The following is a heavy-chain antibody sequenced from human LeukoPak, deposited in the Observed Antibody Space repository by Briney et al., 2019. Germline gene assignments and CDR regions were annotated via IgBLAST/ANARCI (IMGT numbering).Heavy chain of an antibody. CDR2: INTNTGNP. CDR3: ARDFVDYYYYGMDV. Sequence: ASVKVSCKASGYTFTSYAMNWVRQAPGQGLEWMGWINTNTGNPTYAQGFTGRFVFSLDTSVCTAYLQISSLKAEDTAVYYCARDFVDYYYYGMDVWGQGTTVTVSS. CDR1: GYTFTSYA. V-gene: IGHV7-4-1*02. J-gene: IGHJ6*02.